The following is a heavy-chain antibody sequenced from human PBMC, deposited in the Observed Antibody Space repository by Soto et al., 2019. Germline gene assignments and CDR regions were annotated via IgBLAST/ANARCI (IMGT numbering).Heavy chain of an antibody. CDR3: ARGQYCSGGSCPHYYYGMDV. Sequence: QVQLVQSGAEVKKPGSSVKVSCKASGGTFSSYAISWVRQAPGQGLEWMGGIIPIFGTANYAQKFQGRVTITADEYTSTAYMELSSLRSEDTAVYYCARGQYCSGGSCPHYYYGMDVWGQGTTVTVSS. D-gene: IGHD2-15*01. J-gene: IGHJ6*02. CDR2: IIPIFGTA. V-gene: IGHV1-69*01. CDR1: GGTFSSYA.